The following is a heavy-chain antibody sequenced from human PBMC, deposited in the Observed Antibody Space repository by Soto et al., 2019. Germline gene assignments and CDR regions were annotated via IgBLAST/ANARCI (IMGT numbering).Heavy chain of an antibody. CDR3: ARDQRSNYDILTGYSSGGMDV. D-gene: IGHD3-9*01. V-gene: IGHV3-53*02. J-gene: IGHJ6*02. CDR2: IYSGGST. Sequence: EVQLVETGGGLIQPGGSLRLSCAASGFTVSSNYMSWVRQAPGKGLEWVSVIYSGGSTYYADSVKGRFTISRDNSKNTLNLQMNSLRAEDTAVYYCARDQRSNYDILTGYSSGGMDVWGQGTTVTVSS. CDR1: GFTVSSNY.